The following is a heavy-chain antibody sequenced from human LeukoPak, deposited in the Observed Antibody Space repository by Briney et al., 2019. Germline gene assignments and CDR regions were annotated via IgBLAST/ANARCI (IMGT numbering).Heavy chain of an antibody. J-gene: IGHJ4*02. CDR3: ARDRELLGLDY. D-gene: IGHD1-26*01. CDR2: IYHSGST. CDR1: GGSISSGGYY. Sequence: SQTLSLTCTVSGGSISSGGYYWSWIRQPPGKGLEWIGYIYHSGSTYYNPSLKSRVTISVDRSKNQFSLKLSSVTAADTAVYYCARDRELLGLDYWGQGTLVTVSS. V-gene: IGHV4-30-2*01.